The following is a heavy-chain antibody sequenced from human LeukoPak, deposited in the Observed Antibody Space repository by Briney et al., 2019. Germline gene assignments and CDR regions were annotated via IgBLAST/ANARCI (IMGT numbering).Heavy chain of an antibody. CDR3: ARVRRGSGSYQSYYFDY. J-gene: IGHJ4*02. D-gene: IGHD3-10*01. CDR1: GXTFSNYE. V-gene: IGHV3-48*03. Sequence: GGSLRLSCAASGXTFSNYEMNWVRQAPGKGLEWVSYISGSGITIYYADSVKGRFTISRDNAKNSLYLQMNSLRAEDTAVYYCARVRRGSGSYQSYYFDYWGQGTLVTVSS. CDR2: ISGSGITI.